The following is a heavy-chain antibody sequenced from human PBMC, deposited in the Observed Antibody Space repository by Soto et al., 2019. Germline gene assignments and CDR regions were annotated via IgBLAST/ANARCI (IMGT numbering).Heavy chain of an antibody. D-gene: IGHD6-19*01. V-gene: IGHV1-18*01. CDR3: ATSPEWLVTYYFDY. CDR2: ISAYNGNT. J-gene: IGHJ4*02. Sequence: ASGRVSSRASGYTFTSLGISWLRQPPGQGLEGMGWISAYNGNTNYAQKLQGRITMTTDTSTSTADMELRSLRSDDTYVYYCATSPEWLVTYYFDYWGQGTLVTVSS. CDR1: GYTFTSLG.